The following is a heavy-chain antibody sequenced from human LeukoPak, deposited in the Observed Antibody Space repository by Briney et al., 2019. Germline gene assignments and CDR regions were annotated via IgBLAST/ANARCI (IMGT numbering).Heavy chain of an antibody. D-gene: IGHD3-3*01. CDR1: GYTFTDYY. V-gene: IGHV1-2*02. CDR3: ARFGSKIQIRFLEWSLSLDI. J-gene: IGHJ3*02. Sequence: ASVKVSCKASGYTFTDYYMHWVRQAPGQGLEWMGWINPNSGGTNYAQKFQGRVTMTRDTSISTVYMDLSRLRSDDTAVYYCARFGSKIQIRFLEWSLSLDIWGQGTMVTVSS. CDR2: INPNSGGT.